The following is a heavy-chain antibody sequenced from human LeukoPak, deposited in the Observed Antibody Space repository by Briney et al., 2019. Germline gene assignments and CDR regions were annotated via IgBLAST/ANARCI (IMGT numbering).Heavy chain of an antibody. J-gene: IGHJ3*02. D-gene: IGHD4-17*01. CDR2: FCSSGATT. V-gene: IGHV3-23*01. Sequence: TGGSLRLSCGPSGFPFRNNPVICLPQTPGEARDWVFPFCSSGATTYYADSVRGRFTISRDNFKNTLYLEMDSLRVEDTALYYCAKAKFGDYALHAFDIWGQGKMVTVSS. CDR3: AKAKFGDYALHAFDI. CDR1: GFPFRNNP.